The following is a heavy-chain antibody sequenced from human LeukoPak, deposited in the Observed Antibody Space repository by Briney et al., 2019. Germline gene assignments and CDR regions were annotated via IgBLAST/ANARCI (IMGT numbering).Heavy chain of an antibody. CDR1: GGSISRYY. CDR3: ARGPSSGRVRNVLADY. Sequence: SETLSLTCTVSGGSISRYYWSWIRQPAGKGLEWIGYIYYSGSTNYNPSLKSRVTISVDTSKNQFSLRLSSVTAADTAVYYCARGPSSGRVRNVLADYWGQGTLVTVSS. J-gene: IGHJ4*02. V-gene: IGHV4-59*08. CDR2: IYYSGST. D-gene: IGHD3-10*02.